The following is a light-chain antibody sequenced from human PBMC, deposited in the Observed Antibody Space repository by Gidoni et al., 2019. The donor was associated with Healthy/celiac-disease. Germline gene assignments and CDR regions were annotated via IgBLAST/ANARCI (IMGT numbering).Light chain of an antibody. CDR3: QQYGSSPRT. V-gene: IGKV3-20*01. CDR1: QSVGSSY. J-gene: IGKJ5*01. Sequence: EIVLTQSPGTLPLSPGESATLSCRASQSVGSSYLAWYQQKPGQAPRLLIYGASSRATGIPDRFSGSGSGTDFTLTISRLEPEDFAVYYCQQYGSSPRTFGQGTRLEIK. CDR2: GAS.